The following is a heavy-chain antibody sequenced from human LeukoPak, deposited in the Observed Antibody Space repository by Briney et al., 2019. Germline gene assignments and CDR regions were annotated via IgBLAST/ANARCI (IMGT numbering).Heavy chain of an antibody. CDR2: INTGGGST. CDR1: GDTFTSYL. D-gene: IGHD6-19*01. CDR3: TRESVAGTKYFDY. Sequence: ASVKVSCKASGDTFTSYLMHSMRQTPGQGLEWIGIINTGGGSTRYAQKFQGRVIVTRDTSTGTVYMDLSSLRSEDTAVYYCTRESVAGTKYFDYWGQGTLVTVSS. V-gene: IGHV1-46*01. J-gene: IGHJ4*02.